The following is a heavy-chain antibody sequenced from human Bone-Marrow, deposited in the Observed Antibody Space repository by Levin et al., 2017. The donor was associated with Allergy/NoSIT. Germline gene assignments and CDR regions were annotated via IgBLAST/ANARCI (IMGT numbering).Heavy chain of an antibody. Sequence: SQTLSLTCTVSGASISGYFWSWIRQPPGKELEWIGYIYYSGTTNYNPSLKSRVTISVDTSKNQFSLKLSSVTAADTAFYYCARDRNFEGGHGLFDYWGQGTLVTVSS. V-gene: IGHV4-59*01. D-gene: IGHD2/OR15-2a*01. CDR1: GASISGYF. CDR3: ARDRNFEGGHGLFDY. CDR2: IYYSGTT. J-gene: IGHJ4*02.